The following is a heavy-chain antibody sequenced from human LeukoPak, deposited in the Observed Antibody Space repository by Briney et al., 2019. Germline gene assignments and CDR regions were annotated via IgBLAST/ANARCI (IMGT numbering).Heavy chain of an antibody. CDR1: GFTFSGYG. Sequence: PGRSLRLSCAASGFTFSGYGMHWVRQAPGKGLEWVAVISYDGSNKYYADSVKGRFTISRDNSKNTLYLQMNSLRAEDTAVYYCAKDYYDSSGPIDYWGQGTLVTVSS. D-gene: IGHD3-22*01. V-gene: IGHV3-30*18. CDR3: AKDYYDSSGPIDY. CDR2: ISYDGSNK. J-gene: IGHJ4*02.